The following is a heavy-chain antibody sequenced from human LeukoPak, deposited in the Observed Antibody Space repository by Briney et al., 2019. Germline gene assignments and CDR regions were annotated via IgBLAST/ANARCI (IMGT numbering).Heavy chain of an antibody. CDR2: IYYSGST. Sequence: SETLSLTCTVSGGSISTSNYYWGWIRQPPGKGLEWIGYIYYSGSTNYNPSLKSRVTISVDTSKNQFSLKLSSVTAADTAVYYCARSRFGVTTDWFDPWGQGTLVTVSS. CDR3: ARSRFGVTTDWFDP. CDR1: GGSISTSNYY. J-gene: IGHJ5*02. V-gene: IGHV4-61*05. D-gene: IGHD4-11*01.